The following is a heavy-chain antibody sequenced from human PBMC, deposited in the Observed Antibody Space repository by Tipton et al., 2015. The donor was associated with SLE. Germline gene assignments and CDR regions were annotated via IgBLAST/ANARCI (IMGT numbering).Heavy chain of an antibody. J-gene: IGHJ4*02. CDR2: IYYSGST. D-gene: IGHD6-19*01. V-gene: IGHV4-59*01. CDR1: GGSISSYY. CDR3: ARWAGPAVNFDY. Sequence: GLVKPSETLSLTCPVSGGSISSYYWSWIRQPPGKGLEWIGYIYYSGSTNYNPSLKSRVTISVDTSKNQFSLKLSSVTAADTAVYYCARWAGPAVNFDYWGQGTLVTVSS.